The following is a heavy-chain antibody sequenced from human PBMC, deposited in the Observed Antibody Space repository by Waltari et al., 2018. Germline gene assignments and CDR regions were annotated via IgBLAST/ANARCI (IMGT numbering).Heavy chain of an antibody. CDR2: IKQDGSEK. CDR3: ARGRCSGGSCYSGYFDY. J-gene: IGHJ4*02. CDR1: GFTFSSYW. D-gene: IGHD2-15*01. Sequence: EVQLVESGGGLVQPGGSLRLSCAASGFTFSSYWMSWVRQAPGKGLEWVANIKQDGSEKYYVDSVKGRFTISRDNAKNSLYLQMNSLRAEDTAVYYCARGRCSGGSCYSGYFDYWGQGTLVTVSS. V-gene: IGHV3-7*01.